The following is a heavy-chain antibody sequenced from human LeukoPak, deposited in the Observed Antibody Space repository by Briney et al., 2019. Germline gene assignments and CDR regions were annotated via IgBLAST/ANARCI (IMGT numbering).Heavy chain of an antibody. CDR2: IKQDGSEK. D-gene: IGHD2-2*01. CDR3: ARDSVVVPAAHRYMDV. CDR1: GFTFSSYW. V-gene: IGHV3-7*01. J-gene: IGHJ6*03. Sequence: PGGSLRLSCAVSGFTFSSYWMSWVRQAPGKGLEWVANIKQDGSEKYYVDSVKGRFTISRDNAKNSLYLQMNSLRAEDTAVYYCARDSVVVPAAHRYMDVWGKGTTVTVSS.